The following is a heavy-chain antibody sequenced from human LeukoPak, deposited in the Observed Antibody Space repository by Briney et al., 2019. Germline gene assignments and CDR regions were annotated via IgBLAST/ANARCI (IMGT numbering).Heavy chain of an antibody. J-gene: IGHJ4*02. CDR1: GFTFSSYW. D-gene: IGHD3-22*01. V-gene: IGHV3-23*01. CDR2: ISGSGGSK. CDR3: AKDPDLLPYYFDY. Sequence: GGSLRLSCAASGFTFSSYWMSWVRQAPGKGLEWVSAISGSGGSKYYADSGKGRFTISRDNSKNTLYLQMNSLRAEDTAVYYCAKDPDLLPYYFDYWGQGTLVTVSS.